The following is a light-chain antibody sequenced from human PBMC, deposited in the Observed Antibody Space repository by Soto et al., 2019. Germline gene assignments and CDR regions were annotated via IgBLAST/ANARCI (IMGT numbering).Light chain of an antibody. J-gene: IGLJ1*01. V-gene: IGLV1-44*01. CDR3: AAWVDSLNGPV. CDR1: SSNMGSST. CDR2: NNN. Sequence: QSVLTQPPSASGTPGQRVTISCSGSSSNMGSSTVNWYQQVPGTAPKLVIYNNNQRPSGGPDRFSGSKSGTSASLASSGLQSEDEADYYCAAWVDSLNGPVFGTGTKVTVL.